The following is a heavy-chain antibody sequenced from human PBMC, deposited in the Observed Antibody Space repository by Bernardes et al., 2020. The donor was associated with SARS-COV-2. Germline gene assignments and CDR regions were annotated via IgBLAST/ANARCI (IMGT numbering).Heavy chain of an antibody. D-gene: IGHD2-15*01. CDR3: ARDRIVVVVAATENYYYYYGMDV. CDR1: GGSISSYY. Sequence: SETLSLTCTVSGGSISSYYWSWIRQPPGKGLEWIGYIYYSGSTNYNPSLKSRVTISVDTSKNQFSLKLSSVTAADTAVYYCARDRIVVVVAATENYYYYYGMDVWGQGTTVTVSS. CDR2: IYYSGST. V-gene: IGHV4-59*01. J-gene: IGHJ6*02.